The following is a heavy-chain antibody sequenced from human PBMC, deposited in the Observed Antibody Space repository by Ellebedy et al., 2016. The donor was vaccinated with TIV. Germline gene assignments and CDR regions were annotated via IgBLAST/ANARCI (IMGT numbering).Heavy chain of an antibody. V-gene: IGHV1-46*01. J-gene: IGHJ4*02. CDR2: INPSGGST. CDR3: ARPTVRGKYYFDY. Sequence: AASVKVSCKASGYTFTSYYMHWVRQAPGLGLEWMGIINPSGGSTGYAKKFQGRITVTRDTSTSTLYMELSSLRSEDTAVYYCARPTVRGKYYFDYWGQGTLVTVSS. CDR1: GYTFTSYY. D-gene: IGHD3-10*01.